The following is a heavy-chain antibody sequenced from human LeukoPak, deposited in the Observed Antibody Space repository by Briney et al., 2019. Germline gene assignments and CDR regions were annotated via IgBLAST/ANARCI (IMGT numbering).Heavy chain of an antibody. Sequence: PGGSLRLSCAGSGFTLRTYGMHWVRQAPGKGLEWVAYIQYDGSNKQYADSVKGRFTISRDNSKNTLYLQMNSLRAEDTAVYYCARDSYYYDSSGYRNGWGQGTLVTVSS. CDR2: IQYDGSNK. CDR1: GFTLRTYG. V-gene: IGHV3-30*02. CDR3: ARDSYYYDSSGYRNG. D-gene: IGHD3-22*01. J-gene: IGHJ4*02.